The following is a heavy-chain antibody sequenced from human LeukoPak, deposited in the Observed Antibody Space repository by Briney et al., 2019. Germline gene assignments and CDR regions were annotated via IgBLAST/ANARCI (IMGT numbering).Heavy chain of an antibody. CDR3: ARHASITMVRGIDY. J-gene: IGHJ4*02. D-gene: IGHD3-10*01. CDR1: GYTFTDYY. Sequence: GASVKVSCKASGYTFTDYYIHWLRQAPGQGLEWMGCINTLYGGTNSAQRFQDRVTMTRDPSISTAYMELSRLRSDDTAVYYCARHASITMVRGIDYWGQGTLVTVSS. CDR2: INTLYGGT. V-gene: IGHV1-2*02.